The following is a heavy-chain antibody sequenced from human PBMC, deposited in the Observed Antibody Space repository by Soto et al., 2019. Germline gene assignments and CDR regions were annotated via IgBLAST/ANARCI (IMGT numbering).Heavy chain of an antibody. CDR2: IYHSGST. CDR1: GGSISSSNW. V-gene: IGHV4-4*02. CDR3: ATSYCGGDCYSGNLNY. J-gene: IGHJ4*02. Sequence: SETLSLTCAASGGSISSSNWWSWVRQPTGKGLEWIGEIYHSGSTNYNPSLKSRVTISVDKSKNQFSLKLSSVTAADTAVYYCATSYCGGDCYSGNLNYWGQGTLVTVSS. D-gene: IGHD2-21*02.